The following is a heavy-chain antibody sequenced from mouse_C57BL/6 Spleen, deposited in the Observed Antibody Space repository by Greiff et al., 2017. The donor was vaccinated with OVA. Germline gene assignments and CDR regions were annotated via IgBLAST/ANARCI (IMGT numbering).Heavy chain of an antibody. Sequence: EVQLVESGGDLVKPGGSLKLSCAASGFTFSSYGMSWVRQTPDKRLEWVATISSGGSYTYYLDSVKGRFTISRDNAKNTLYLQMSSLKSEDTAMYYCARHDGYYYFDYWGQGTTLTVSS. V-gene: IGHV5-6*01. CDR1: GFTFSSYG. CDR2: ISSGGSYT. D-gene: IGHD2-3*01. CDR3: ARHDGYYYFDY. J-gene: IGHJ2*01.